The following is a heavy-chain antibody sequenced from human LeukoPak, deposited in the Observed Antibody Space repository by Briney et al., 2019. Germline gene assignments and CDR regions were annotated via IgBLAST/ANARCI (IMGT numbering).Heavy chain of an antibody. J-gene: IGHJ4*02. CDR1: GFTFDDYA. CDR2: ISWNSGSI. Sequence: GGSLRLSCAASGFTFDDYAMHWVRQAPGKGLEWVSGISWNSGSIGYADSVKGRFTISRDNAKNSLYLQMNSLRAEDTAVYYCARGGTGYYYDSSGTEWGQGTLVTVSS. CDR3: ARGGTGYYYDSSGTE. D-gene: IGHD3-22*01. V-gene: IGHV3-9*01.